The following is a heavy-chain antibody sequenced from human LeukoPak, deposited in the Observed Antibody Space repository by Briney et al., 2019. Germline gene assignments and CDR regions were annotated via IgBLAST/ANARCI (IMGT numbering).Heavy chain of an antibody. CDR2: IYPGDSDT. D-gene: IGHD4/OR15-4a*01. CDR1: GYSFTSYW. Sequence: GESLKISCKGSGYSFTSYWIAWVRQMPGKGLEWMGIIYPGDSDTRYSPSVQGQVTVSADKPISTAYLQWSSLKASDTAMYYSARRGMVITTDDAFDIWGQGTMVTVSS. J-gene: IGHJ3*02. CDR3: ARRGMVITTDDAFDI. V-gene: IGHV5-51*01.